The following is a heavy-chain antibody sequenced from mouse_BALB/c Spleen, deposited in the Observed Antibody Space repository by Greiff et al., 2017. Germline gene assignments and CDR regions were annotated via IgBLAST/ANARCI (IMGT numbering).Heavy chain of an antibody. CDR1: GFSLTSYG. Sequence: VQLQQSGPGLVQPSQSLSITCTVSGFSLTSYGVHWVRQSPGKGLEWLGVIWSGGSTDYNAAFISRLSISKDKSKSQVFFKMNSLQANDTSIYYCARNRDLHHGDYAMDYWGQGTSVTVSS. V-gene: IGHV2-2*02. J-gene: IGHJ4*01. CDR2: IWSGGST. D-gene: IGHD2-1*01. CDR3: ARNRDLHHGDYAMDY.